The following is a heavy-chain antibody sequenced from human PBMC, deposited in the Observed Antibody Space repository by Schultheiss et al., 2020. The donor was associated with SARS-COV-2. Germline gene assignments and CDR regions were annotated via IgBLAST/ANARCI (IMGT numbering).Heavy chain of an antibody. CDR2: ISGSGGST. CDR1: GFTFSSYA. CDR3: VKQRRDSSGYYFDY. D-gene: IGHD3-22*01. Sequence: GGSLRLSCAASGFTFSSYAMSWVRQAPGKGLEWVSAISGSGGSTYYADSAKGRFTISRDNSKNTLYLQMNSLRAEDTAVYYCVKQRRDSSGYYFDYWGQGTLVTVSS. J-gene: IGHJ4*02. V-gene: IGHV3-23*01.